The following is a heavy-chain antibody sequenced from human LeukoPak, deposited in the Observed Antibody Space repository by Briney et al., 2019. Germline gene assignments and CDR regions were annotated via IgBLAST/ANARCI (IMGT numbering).Heavy chain of an antibody. D-gene: IGHD3-10*01. J-gene: IGHJ4*02. CDR3: ARVGILWFGELPRFDY. V-gene: IGHV1-2*02. Sequence: GASVKVSCKASGYTFTGYYMHGVRQAPGQGLEWMGWINPNSGGTNYAQKFQGRVTMTRDTSISTAYMELSRLRSDDTAVYYCARVGILWFGELPRFDYWGQGTMVTVSS. CDR2: INPNSGGT. CDR1: GYTFTGYY.